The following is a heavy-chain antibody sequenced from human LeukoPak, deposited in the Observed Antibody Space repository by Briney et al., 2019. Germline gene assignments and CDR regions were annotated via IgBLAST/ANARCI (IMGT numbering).Heavy chain of an antibody. D-gene: IGHD3-16*01. CDR3: ARRTLCCGERFDP. Sequence: SETLSLTCTVSGGSISSYYWSWIRQPPGKGLEWIGHIYGSGSTNYNPSLKSRVIISVDTSKNQFSLKLSSVTAADTAVYYCARRTLCCGERFDPWGQGTLVTVSS. CDR1: GGSISSYY. V-gene: IGHV4-59*08. J-gene: IGHJ5*02. CDR2: IYGSGST.